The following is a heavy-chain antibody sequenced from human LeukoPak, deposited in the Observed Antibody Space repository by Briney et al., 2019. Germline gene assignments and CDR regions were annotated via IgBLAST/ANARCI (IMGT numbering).Heavy chain of an antibody. J-gene: IGHJ3*02. D-gene: IGHD3-3*01. Sequence: GGSLRLSCAASGFTFSSYGMHWVRQAPGKGLEWVAVISYDGSNKYYADSVKGRFTISRDNSKNTLYLQMNSLRAEDTAVYYCATPLVHYDFWSGYYARDAFDIWGQGTMVTVSS. CDR1: GFTFSSYG. CDR3: ATPLVHYDFWSGYYARDAFDI. V-gene: IGHV3-30*03. CDR2: ISYDGSNK.